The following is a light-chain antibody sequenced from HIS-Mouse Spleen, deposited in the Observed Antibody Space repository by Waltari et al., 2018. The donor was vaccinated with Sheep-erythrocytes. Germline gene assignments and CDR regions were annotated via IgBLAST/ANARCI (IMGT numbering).Light chain of an antibody. CDR2: AAS. J-gene: IGKJ3*01. CDR1: QSISSY. CDR3: QQSYSTPQFT. V-gene: IGKV1-39*01. Sequence: IQMTQSPSSLSASVGDRVTITYRASQSISSYLNWYQQKPGKAPKILIYAASSLQSGVPSRFSGSGSGTDFTLTVSSLQPEDFATYYCQQSYSTPQFTFGPGTKVDIK.